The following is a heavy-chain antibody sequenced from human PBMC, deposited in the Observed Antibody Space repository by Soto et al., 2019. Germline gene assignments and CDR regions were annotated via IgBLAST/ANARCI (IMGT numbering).Heavy chain of an antibody. CDR1: GGSFSGYY. J-gene: IGHJ6*02. CDR3: ARGHSSGWYSSEYYYGMDV. Sequence: PXETLSLTCAVYGGSFSGYYWSWIRQPPGKGLEWIGEINHSGSTNYNPSLKSRVTISVDTSKNQFSLKLSSVTAADTAVYYCARGHSSGWYSSEYYYGMDVWGQGTTVTVSS. V-gene: IGHV4-34*01. CDR2: INHSGST. D-gene: IGHD6-19*01.